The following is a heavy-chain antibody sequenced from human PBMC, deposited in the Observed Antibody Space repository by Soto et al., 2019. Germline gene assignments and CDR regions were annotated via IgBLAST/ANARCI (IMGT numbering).Heavy chain of an antibody. Sequence: GASVKVSCKASGYTFTSYGISWVRQAPGQGLEWMGWISAYNGNTNYAQTFQGRVTIARDTSTSTVHMELSSLSSEDTAIYYCVCSPGLGIYLFFDYWGQGTLVTVSS. V-gene: IGHV1-18*01. J-gene: IGHJ4*02. D-gene: IGHD7-27*01. CDR2: ISAYNGNT. CDR3: VCSPGLGIYLFFDY. CDR1: GYTFTSYG.